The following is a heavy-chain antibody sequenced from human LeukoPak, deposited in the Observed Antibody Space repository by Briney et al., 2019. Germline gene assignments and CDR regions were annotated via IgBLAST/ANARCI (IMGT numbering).Heavy chain of an antibody. Sequence: PGGSLRLSCAASGFTFSSYAMSWVRQAPGKGLEGVSGISGGGGSTYYADSVKGRFTISRDNSKNTLYLQMSSLRAEDTALYYCAKDLGGSYYYYYYGMDVWGQGTTVTVSS. CDR3: AKDLGGSYYYYYYGMDV. J-gene: IGHJ6*02. CDR1: GFTFSSYA. D-gene: IGHD1-26*01. CDR2: ISGGGGST. V-gene: IGHV3-23*01.